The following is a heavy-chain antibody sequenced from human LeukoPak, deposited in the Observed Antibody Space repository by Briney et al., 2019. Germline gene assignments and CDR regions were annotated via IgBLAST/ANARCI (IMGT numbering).Heavy chain of an antibody. D-gene: IGHD2-2*01. V-gene: IGHV1-69*13. CDR2: IIPIFGTA. J-gene: IGHJ4*02. CDR1: GCTFSSYT. Sequence: GASVKVSCKASGCTFSSYTISWVRQAPGQGLEWMGGIIPIFGTANYAQKFQGRVTITADESTSTAYMELSSLRSEDTAVYYCARSPNSYCSSTSCYGPGDYWGQGTLVTVSS. CDR3: ARSPNSYCSSTSCYGPGDY.